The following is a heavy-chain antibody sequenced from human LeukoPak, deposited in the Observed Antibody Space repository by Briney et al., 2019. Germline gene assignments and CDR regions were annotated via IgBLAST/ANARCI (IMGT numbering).Heavy chain of an antibody. Sequence: GGSLRLSCAASGFTFSSYAMSWVRQAPGKGLEWVSAISGSGGSTYYADSVKGRFTISRDNSKNTLYLQMDSLRAEDTAVYYCAKAKVANKVFDYWGQGTLVTVSS. CDR1: GFTFSSYA. J-gene: IGHJ4*02. V-gene: IGHV3-23*01. CDR2: ISGSGGST. CDR3: AKAKVANKVFDY.